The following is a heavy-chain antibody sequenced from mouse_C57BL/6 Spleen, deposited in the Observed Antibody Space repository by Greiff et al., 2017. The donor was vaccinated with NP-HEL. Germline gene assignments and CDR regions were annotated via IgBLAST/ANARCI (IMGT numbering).Heavy chain of an antibody. D-gene: IGHD1-2*01. J-gene: IGHJ3*01. CDR2: INPTYGTT. CDR1: GYSFTDYN. CDR3: ARLTTTASQGFAY. Sequence: VQLKESGPELVKPGASVKISCKASGYSFTDYNMNWVKQSNGKSLEWIGVINPTYGTTSSNQKFKGKATLTVDQSSSTAYMQLNSLTSEDSAVYYCARLTTTASQGFAYWGQGTLVTVSA. V-gene: IGHV1-39*01.